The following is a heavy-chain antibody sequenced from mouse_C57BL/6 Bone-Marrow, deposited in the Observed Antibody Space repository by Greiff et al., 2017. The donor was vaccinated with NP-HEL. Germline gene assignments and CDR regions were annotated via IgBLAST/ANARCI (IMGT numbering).Heavy chain of an antibody. CDR1: GYTFTSYW. V-gene: IGHV1-69*01. CDR2: IDPSDSYT. J-gene: IGHJ2*01. CDR3: ARTAYYSNHFDY. Sequence: QVQLQQPGAELVMPGASVKLSCKASGYTFTSYWMHWVKQRPGQGLEWIGEIDPSDSYTNYNQKFKGKSTLTADKSSSTAYMQLSSLTSEDSAVYYCARTAYYSNHFDYWGQGTTLTVSS. D-gene: IGHD2-5*01.